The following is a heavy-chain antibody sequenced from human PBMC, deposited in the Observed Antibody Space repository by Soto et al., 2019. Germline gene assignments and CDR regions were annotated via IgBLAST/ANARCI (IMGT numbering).Heavy chain of an antibody. CDR1: GFTFSSYA. CDR2: ISGSGGST. D-gene: IGHD1-7*01. J-gene: IGHJ3*02. Sequence: EVQLLESGGGLVQPGGSLRLSCAASGFTFSSYAMSWVRQAPGKGLEWVSAISGSGGSTYYADSVKGRFTISRDNSKNTLYLQMNSLRAEDTAVYYCAKIGNYVTYLSGAFDIWGQGTMVTVSS. CDR3: AKIGNYVTYLSGAFDI. V-gene: IGHV3-23*01.